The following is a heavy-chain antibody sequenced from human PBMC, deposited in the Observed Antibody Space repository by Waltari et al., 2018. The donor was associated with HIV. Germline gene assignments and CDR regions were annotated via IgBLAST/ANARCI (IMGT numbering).Heavy chain of an antibody. D-gene: IGHD6-13*01. Sequence: EVQLVESGGGLVQPGGSLRLSCAASGFTFSSYWMSWVRQAPGKGVVWVANIKQDGREKYYLDSVKGRFTIARDNAKNSLYLQMNSRRAEDTAVYFCARRGGRSSPLGYWGQGTLVTVSS. V-gene: IGHV3-7*01. J-gene: IGHJ4*02. CDR2: IKQDGREK. CDR3: ARRGGRSSPLGY. CDR1: GFTFSSYW.